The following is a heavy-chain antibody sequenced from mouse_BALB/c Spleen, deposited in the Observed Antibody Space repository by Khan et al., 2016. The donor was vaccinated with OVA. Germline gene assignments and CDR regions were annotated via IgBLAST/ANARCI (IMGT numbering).Heavy chain of an antibody. CDR3: ARYYGNYGWYFDV. V-gene: IGHV2-9*02. Sequence: QVQLKESGPAMVAPSQSLSITCTVSGFSLTSYGVRWVRQPPGKGLEWLGVIWAGGGTNYNSALMSRLRISKDNSKSQVFLKMNSLQTDDTAMYYCARYYGNYGWYFDVWGEGTTVTVSS. CDR1: GFSLTSYG. D-gene: IGHD2-1*01. CDR2: IWAGGGT. J-gene: IGHJ1*01.